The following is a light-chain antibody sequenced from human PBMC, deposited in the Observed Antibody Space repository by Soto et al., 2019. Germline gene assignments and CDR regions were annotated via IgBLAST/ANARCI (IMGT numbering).Light chain of an antibody. CDR3: QQYNNWPRIT. Sequence: EIVMTQSPATLSVSPGERATLSCRASQSVSSNLAWYQQKPGQAHRHLIYGASTRANGIPARFSGSGSRTEFTLTISSLQSEDFSVYYCQQYNNWPRITFGQGTRLEIK. V-gene: IGKV3-15*01. CDR1: QSVSSN. CDR2: GAS. J-gene: IGKJ5*01.